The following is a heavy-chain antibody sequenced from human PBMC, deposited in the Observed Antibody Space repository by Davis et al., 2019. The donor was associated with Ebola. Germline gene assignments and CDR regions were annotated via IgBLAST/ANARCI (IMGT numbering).Heavy chain of an antibody. J-gene: IGHJ4*02. CDR2: INQDGSEK. CDR3: ARDNEYFDY. CDR1: GFIFRTYW. V-gene: IGHV3-7*01. D-gene: IGHD1-1*01. Sequence: GESLKISCTASGFIFRTYWMTWVRQAPGKGLECVANINQDGSEKYYVDSVKGRFTISRDNAKNSLYLQMNSLRAEDTAVYYCARDNEYFDYWGQGTLVTVSS.